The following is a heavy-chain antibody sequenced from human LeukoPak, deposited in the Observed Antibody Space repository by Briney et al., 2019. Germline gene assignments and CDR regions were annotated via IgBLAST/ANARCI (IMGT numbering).Heavy chain of an antibody. D-gene: IGHD4-23*01. Sequence: GGSLRLSCAASGFTFSSFWMTWVRQAPEKGLEWVALINQVGSDKYYVDSVKGRFTISRDNAKSSLYLQMNSLRVEDTAVYFCARKRGSNHFDQWGQGTLVTVSS. CDR3: ARKRGSNHFDQ. CDR2: INQVGSDK. V-gene: IGHV3-7*02. CDR1: GFTFSSFW. J-gene: IGHJ4*02.